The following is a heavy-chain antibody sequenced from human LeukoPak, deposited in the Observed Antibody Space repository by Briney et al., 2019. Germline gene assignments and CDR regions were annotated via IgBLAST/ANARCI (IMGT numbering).Heavy chain of an antibody. CDR2: ISYDGSNK. CDR1: GFTFSSYA. J-gene: IGHJ4*02. V-gene: IGHV3-30-3*01. Sequence: GGSLRLSCAASGFTFSSYAMHWVRQAPGKGLEWVAVISYDGSNKYYADSVKGRFTISRDNSKNTLYLQMNSLRAEDAAVYYCARLVSYGSIEDYWGQGTLVTVSS. CDR3: ARLVSYGSIEDY. D-gene: IGHD2-2*03.